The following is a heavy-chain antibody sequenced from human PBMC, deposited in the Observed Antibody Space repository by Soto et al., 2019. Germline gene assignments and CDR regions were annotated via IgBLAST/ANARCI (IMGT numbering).Heavy chain of an antibody. V-gene: IGHV1-18*01. CDR3: VRDEISSAGLDP. Sequence: ASVKVSCKASGYTFIRYGISWVRQAPGQGLEWMGWISTHNGNTYYAQNYQGRVTMTSDTPTSTAYMELRSLRSDDTAFYYCVRDEISSAGLDPWGQGTLVTVSS. J-gene: IGHJ5*02. CDR1: GYTFIRYG. CDR2: ISTHNGNT.